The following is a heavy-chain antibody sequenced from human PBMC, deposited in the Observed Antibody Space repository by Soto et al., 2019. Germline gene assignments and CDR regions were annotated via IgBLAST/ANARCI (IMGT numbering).Heavy chain of an antibody. J-gene: IGHJ4*02. V-gene: IGHV4-34*01. CDR1: GGSFSGYY. CDR3: ARGLYYYGSGSPPPTFDY. Sequence: NPSETLSLTCAVYGGSFSGYYWSWIRQPPGKGLEWIGEINHSGSTNYNPSLKSRVTISVDTSKNQFSLKLSSVTAADTAVYYCARGLYYYGSGSPPPTFDYWGQGTLVTVSS. CDR2: INHSGST. D-gene: IGHD3-10*01.